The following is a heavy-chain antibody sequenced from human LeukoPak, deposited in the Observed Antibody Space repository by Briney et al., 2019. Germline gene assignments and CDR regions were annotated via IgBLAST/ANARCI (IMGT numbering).Heavy chain of an antibody. V-gene: IGHV3-30-3*01. CDR3: ARGPLIAAAGTW. Sequence: GGSLRLSCAASGFTFSSYVMDWVRQAPGKGLEWVAVISYDGSNKYYADTVKGRFTISRDNAKNSLFLQMNSLRAEDTAVYYCARGPLIAAAGTWWGQGTLVTVSS. D-gene: IGHD6-13*01. CDR2: ISYDGSNK. CDR1: GFTFSSYV. J-gene: IGHJ4*02.